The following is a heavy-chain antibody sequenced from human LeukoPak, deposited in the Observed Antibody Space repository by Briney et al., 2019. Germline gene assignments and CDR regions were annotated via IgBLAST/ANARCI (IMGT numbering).Heavy chain of an antibody. V-gene: IGHV1-69*13. CDR2: IIPIFGTA. J-gene: IGHJ6*04. CDR3: ARVKGNDYGDYGYYYGMDV. D-gene: IGHD4-17*01. CDR1: GGTFSSYA. Sequence: SEKVSCKASGGTFSSYAISWVRQAPGQGPEWMGGIIPIFGTANYAQKFQGRVTITADESTSTAYMELSSLRSEDTAVYYCARVKGNDYGDYGYYYGMDVWGKGTTVTVSS.